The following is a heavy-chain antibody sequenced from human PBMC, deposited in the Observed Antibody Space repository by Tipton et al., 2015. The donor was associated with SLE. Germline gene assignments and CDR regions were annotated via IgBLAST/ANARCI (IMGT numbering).Heavy chain of an antibody. CDR2: IKQDGSEK. CDR3: ARNKPVHAFDT. Sequence: SLRLSCAASGFTFSSYWMRWVRQAPGKGLEWVANIKQDGSEKYYVDSVKGRFTISRDNAKNSLYLQMNSLRAEDTAVYYCARNKPVHAFDTWGQGTMVTVSS. CDR1: GFTFSSYW. D-gene: IGHD1/OR15-1a*01. J-gene: IGHJ3*02. V-gene: IGHV3-7*01.